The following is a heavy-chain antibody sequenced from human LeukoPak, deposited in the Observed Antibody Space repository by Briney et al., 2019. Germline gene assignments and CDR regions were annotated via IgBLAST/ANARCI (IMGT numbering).Heavy chain of an antibody. J-gene: IGHJ4*02. CDR2: ISGSGGST. CDR3: ATTRYYYDSSGYSNFDY. CDR1: GFTFSSYA. Sequence: GGSLRLSCAASGFTFSSYAMNWVRQAPGKGLEWVSAISGSGGSTYYADFVKGRFTISRDNSKNTLYLQMNSLRAEDTAVYYCATTRYYYDSSGYSNFDYWGQGTLVTVSS. D-gene: IGHD3-22*01. V-gene: IGHV3-23*01.